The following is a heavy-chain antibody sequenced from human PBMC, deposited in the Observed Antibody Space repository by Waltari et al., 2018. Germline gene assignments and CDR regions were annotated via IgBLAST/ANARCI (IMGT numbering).Heavy chain of an antibody. CDR2: IKSKTDGGTT. J-gene: IGHJ3*02. CDR1: GFTLRNAW. CDR3: TTVGVGAIKAFDI. Sequence: EVQLVESGGGLVKPGGSLRLACEASGFTLRNAWLSWVRQAPGKGLEWVGRIKSKTDGGTTDYAAPVKGRFTISRDDSKNTLYLQMNSLKTEDTAVYYCTTVGVGAIKAFDIWGQGTMVTVSS. V-gene: IGHV3-15*01. D-gene: IGHD1-26*01.